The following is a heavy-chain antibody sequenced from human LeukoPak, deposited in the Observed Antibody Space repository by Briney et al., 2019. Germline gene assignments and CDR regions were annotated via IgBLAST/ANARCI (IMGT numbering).Heavy chain of an antibody. CDR1: GYTFTAYY. CDR2: INPNTGGT. V-gene: IGHV1-2*02. CDR3: ARARSSAYYAFDY. J-gene: IGHJ4*02. Sequence: ASVKVSCKASGYTFTAYYIHWVRQAPGQGLEWMGWINPNTGGTYYAQQFQGRVTMTSDTSISTAYMELSRLKSDDTAFYYCARARSSAYYAFDYWGQGTLVTVSS. D-gene: IGHD3-22*01.